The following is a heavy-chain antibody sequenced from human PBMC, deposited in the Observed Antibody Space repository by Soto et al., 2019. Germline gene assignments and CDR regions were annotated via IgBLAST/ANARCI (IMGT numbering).Heavy chain of an antibody. Sequence: PGESLKISCKSYVYGFTNYWISWVRQMPGKRLEWMGEIDPRDSHANYSPSFQGHVTLSIDKSNSTAYLQWSSLRASDTAIYYCARHYSSSSFMDVWGQGTAVTVSS. CDR1: VYGFTNYW. CDR2: IDPRDSHA. J-gene: IGHJ6*02. D-gene: IGHD6-6*01. CDR3: ARHYSSSSFMDV. V-gene: IGHV5-10-1*01.